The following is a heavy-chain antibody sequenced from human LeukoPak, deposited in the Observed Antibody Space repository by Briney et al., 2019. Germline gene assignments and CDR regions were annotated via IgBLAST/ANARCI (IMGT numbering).Heavy chain of an antibody. CDR1: GGSINSYY. V-gene: IGHV4-59*01. CDR2: IYYSGST. CDR3: ARTNPPATYYYDSSGSLYYYYYGMDV. D-gene: IGHD3-22*01. J-gene: IGHJ6*02. Sequence: SETLSLTCSVSGGSINSYYWSWIRQPPGKGLEWLGYIYYSGSTNYNPSLKSRVTISVDTSKNQFSLKLSSVTAADTAVYYCARTNPPATYYYDSSGSLYYYYYGMDVWGQGTTVTVSS.